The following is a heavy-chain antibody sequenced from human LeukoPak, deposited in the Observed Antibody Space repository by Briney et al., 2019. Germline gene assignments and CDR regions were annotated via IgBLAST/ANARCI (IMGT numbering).Heavy chain of an antibody. Sequence: GGSLRLSCTASGFIFSTHGMHWVRQAPGKGLEWVAFIRYDGSNKYYADSVKGRFTISRDNSKNTLYLQMKSLRAEDTAVYYCAKGGGYEAQYYYYYLDVWGKGTTVTISS. V-gene: IGHV3-30*02. CDR3: AKGGGYEAQYYYYYLDV. CDR2: IRYDGSNK. D-gene: IGHD5-12*01. CDR1: GFIFSTHG. J-gene: IGHJ6*03.